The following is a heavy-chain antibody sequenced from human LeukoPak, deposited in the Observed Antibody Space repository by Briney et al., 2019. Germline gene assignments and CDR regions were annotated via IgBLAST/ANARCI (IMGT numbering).Heavy chain of an antibody. Sequence: SETLSLTCTVSGGSISSSSYYWGWIRQPPGKGLEWIGSIYYSGSTYYNPSLKSRVTISVDTSKNQFSLKLSSVTAADTAVYYCARVVGGVPDYWGQGTLVTVSS. V-gene: IGHV4-39*07. CDR3: ARVVGGVPDY. CDR1: GGSISSSSYY. CDR2: IYYSGST. D-gene: IGHD3-16*01. J-gene: IGHJ4*02.